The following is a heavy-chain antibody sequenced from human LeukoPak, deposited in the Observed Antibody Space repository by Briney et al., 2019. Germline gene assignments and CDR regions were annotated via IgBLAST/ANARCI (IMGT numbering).Heavy chain of an antibody. J-gene: IGHJ6*03. V-gene: IGHV4-61*02. D-gene: IGHD3-3*01. CDR3: ARTVWTDFWSGYYGRVGYYMDV. CDR2: IYTSGST. CDR1: GGSISSGSYY. Sequence: PSETLSLTCTVSGGSISSGSYYWSWIRQPAGKGLEWIGRIYTSGSTNYNPSLKSRVTISVDTSKNQFSLKLSSVTAGDTAVYYCARTVWTDFWSGYYGRVGYYMDVWGKGTTVTVSS.